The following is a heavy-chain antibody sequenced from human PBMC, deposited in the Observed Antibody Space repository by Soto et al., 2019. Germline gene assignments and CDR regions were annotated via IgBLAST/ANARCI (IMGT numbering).Heavy chain of an antibody. CDR2: IYYNGST. Sequence: SETLSLTYTGSGGSISSYYWSWIRQPPGKGLEWIGYIYYNGSTNYNPSLKSRVIISVDTSKNQFSLKLSSVTAADTAVYYCARRLGYSYGRSHFDYWGQGTLVTVS. D-gene: IGHD5-18*01. J-gene: IGHJ4*02. CDR3: ARRLGYSYGRSHFDY. V-gene: IGHV4-59*08. CDR1: GGSISSYY.